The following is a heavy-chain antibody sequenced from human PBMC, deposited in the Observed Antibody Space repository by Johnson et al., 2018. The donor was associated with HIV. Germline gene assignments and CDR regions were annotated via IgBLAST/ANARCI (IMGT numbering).Heavy chain of an antibody. CDR1: GFTLSSYG. J-gene: IGHJ3*02. D-gene: IGHD4-11*01. CDR3: VRETRDDAFDI. CDR2: ISYDGSNE. Sequence: QVQLVESGGGVVQPGGSLRLSCATSGFTLSSYGLHWVRQSPGKGLAWVAIISYDGSNEYYADSVKGRFTISRDNANNSLSLQMSGLIADDTAVYYCVRETRDDAFDIWGQGTMVTVSS. V-gene: IGHV3-30*19.